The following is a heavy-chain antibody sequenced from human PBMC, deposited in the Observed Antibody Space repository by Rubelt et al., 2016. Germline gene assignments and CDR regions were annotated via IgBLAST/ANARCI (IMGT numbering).Heavy chain of an antibody. Sequence: YGGGLVQPGGSLRLSCVGSGFSFSRYWMQWVRQAPGKGLVWVSRINSDGSSTTYADSVKGRFTISRDNAKNTLYLQMNTLRAEDTAVYYCARGQYPEFEYSSSYFDYWGQGTLVTVSS. CDR3: ARGQYPEFEYSSSYFDY. J-gene: IGHJ4*02. V-gene: IGHV3-74*01. CDR1: GFSFSRYW. D-gene: IGHD6-13*01. CDR2: INSDGSST.